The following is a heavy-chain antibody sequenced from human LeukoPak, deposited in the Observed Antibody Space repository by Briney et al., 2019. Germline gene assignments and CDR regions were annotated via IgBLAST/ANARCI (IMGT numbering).Heavy chain of an antibody. CDR1: GGSISSYY. V-gene: IGHV4-59*12. CDR3: ARGSMTTVTDGGASLDI. D-gene: IGHD4-17*01. J-gene: IGHJ3*02. Sequence: SETLSLTCTVSGGSISSYYWSWIRQPPGKGLEWIGYISYTGSTNYNPSLKSRVTISVDTSKNQFSLKLSSVTAADTAVYYCARGSMTTVTDGGASLDIWGQGTMVTVSS. CDR2: ISYTGST.